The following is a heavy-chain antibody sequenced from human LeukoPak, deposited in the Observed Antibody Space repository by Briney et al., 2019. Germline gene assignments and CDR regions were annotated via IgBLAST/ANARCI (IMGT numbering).Heavy chain of an antibody. V-gene: IGHV3-48*04. CDR2: ISSSSSTI. J-gene: IGHJ4*02. Sequence: GGSLRLSCAASGFTFSSYSMNWVRQAPGKGLEWVSYISSSSSTIYYADSAKGRFTISRDNANNLLYLQMNSLRGEDTAVYYCTRDRSRAEDGWGKGTLVTVSS. D-gene: IGHD1-14*01. CDR3: TRDRSRAEDG. CDR1: GFTFSSYS.